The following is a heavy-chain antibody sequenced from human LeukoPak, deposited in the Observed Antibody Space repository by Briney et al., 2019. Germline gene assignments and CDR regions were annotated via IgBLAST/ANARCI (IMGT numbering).Heavy chain of an antibody. D-gene: IGHD6-13*01. CDR2: IYPGDSDT. J-gene: IGHJ5*02. V-gene: IGHV5-51*01. CDR3: ARHGRAGYSSSWYWFDP. Sequence: GESLKISCKGSGYSFTSYWIGWVRPMPGTGLEWMGIIYPGDSDTRYSPSLQGQVTISADKSISTAYLQWSSLKASDTAMYYCARHGRAGYSSSWYWFDPWGQGTLVTVSS. CDR1: GYSFTSYW.